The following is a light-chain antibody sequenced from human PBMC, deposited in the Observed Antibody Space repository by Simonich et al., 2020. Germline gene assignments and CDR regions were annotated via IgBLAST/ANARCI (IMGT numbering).Light chain of an antibody. CDR3: QSYDSSNQV. V-gene: IGLV6-57*03. Sequence: NFMLTQPHSVSESPGKTVTISCTRSSGSIASNYVQWYQQRPGSAPTTVIDEANQRPSGVPDRCSGSIDSSSNSASLTISGLKTEDEADYYCQSYDSSNQVFGGGTKLTVL. CDR2: EAN. CDR1: SGSIASNY. J-gene: IGLJ3*02.